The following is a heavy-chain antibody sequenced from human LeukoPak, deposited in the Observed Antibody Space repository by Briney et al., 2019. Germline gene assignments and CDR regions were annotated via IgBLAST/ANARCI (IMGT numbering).Heavy chain of an antibody. Sequence: SETLSLTCTVSGGSLSSHYWSWVRQPPGKGLEWIGYIYYSGSTNYNPSLKSRVAISVDTSKNQFSLKLSSVTAADTAVYYCARGGSYYGDYTWFDPWGQGTLVTVSS. CDR1: GGSLSSHY. V-gene: IGHV4-59*11. D-gene: IGHD4-17*01. CDR2: IYYSGST. CDR3: ARGGSYYGDYTWFDP. J-gene: IGHJ5*02.